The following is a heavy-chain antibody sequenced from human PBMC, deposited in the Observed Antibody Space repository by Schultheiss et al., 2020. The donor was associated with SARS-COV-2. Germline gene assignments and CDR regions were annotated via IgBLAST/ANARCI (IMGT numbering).Heavy chain of an antibody. J-gene: IGHJ4*02. V-gene: IGHV3-23*01. D-gene: IGHD3-9*01. CDR3: AKDPYYDILTGYSY. Sequence: GGSLRLSCAASGFTFDDYAMHWVRQAPGKGLEWVSAISGSGGSTYYADSVKGRFTISRDNAKNSLYLQMNSLRAEDTAVYYCAKDPYYDILTGYSYWGQGTPVTVSS. CDR2: ISGSGGST. CDR1: GFTFDDYA.